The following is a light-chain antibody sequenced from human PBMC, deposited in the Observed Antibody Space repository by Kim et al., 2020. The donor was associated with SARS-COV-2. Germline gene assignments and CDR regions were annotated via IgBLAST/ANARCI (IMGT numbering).Light chain of an antibody. Sequence: QSVLTQPRSVSGSPGQSVTISCTGTSSDVGGYNYVSWYQQHPGKVPKVMIYDVNKRPSGVPDRFSGSKSGNTASLTISGLQAEDEADYYCSSYAGFYTLIFGGGTKVTVL. J-gene: IGLJ2*01. CDR3: SSYAGFYTLI. CDR1: SSDVGGYNY. CDR2: DVN. V-gene: IGLV2-11*01.